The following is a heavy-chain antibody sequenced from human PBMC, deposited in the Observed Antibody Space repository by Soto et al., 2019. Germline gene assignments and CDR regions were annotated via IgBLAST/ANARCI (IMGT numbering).Heavy chain of an antibody. Sequence: QITLKESGPPLVKPTQTLTLTCTFSGFSLRTNEMGVGWIRQPPGKALEWLALFFWDDDKHTNPSLSARLTITKDTSKNQVVLTITNMEPVATATYYCARRSVSETNYFDPWGQGILVTVSS. CDR3: ARRSVSETNYFDP. CDR2: FFWDDDK. J-gene: IGHJ5*02. CDR1: GFSLRTNEMG. V-gene: IGHV2-5*02.